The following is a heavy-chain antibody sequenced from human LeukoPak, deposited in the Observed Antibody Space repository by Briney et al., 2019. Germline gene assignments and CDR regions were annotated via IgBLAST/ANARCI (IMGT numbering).Heavy chain of an antibody. CDR3: ARDGGTPRRRGFDY. J-gene: IGHJ4*02. V-gene: IGHV4-61*01. CDR1: GGSVSSGSYY. CDR2: IYYSGST. Sequence: SETLSLTCTVSGGSVSSGSYYWSWIRQPPGKGLGWIGYIYYSGSTNYNPSLKSRVTISVDTSKNQFSLKLSSVTAADTAVYYCARDGGTPRRRGFDYWGKEPLVTVP. D-gene: IGHD6-25*01.